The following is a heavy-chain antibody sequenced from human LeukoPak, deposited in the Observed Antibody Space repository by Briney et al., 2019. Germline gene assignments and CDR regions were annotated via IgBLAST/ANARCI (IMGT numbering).Heavy chain of an antibody. CDR3: VRSRYCSVGRCYSDY. Sequence: GGSLRLSCAASGFTFSNYWMNWVRQAPGKGLEWVANIKLDGSEKYYVDSVKGRFTISRDNAKNSLYLQMNSLGAEDTAVYYCVRSRYCSVGRCYSDYWGQGTLVTVSS. V-gene: IGHV3-7*04. D-gene: IGHD2-15*01. CDR2: IKLDGSEK. J-gene: IGHJ4*02. CDR1: GFTFSNYW.